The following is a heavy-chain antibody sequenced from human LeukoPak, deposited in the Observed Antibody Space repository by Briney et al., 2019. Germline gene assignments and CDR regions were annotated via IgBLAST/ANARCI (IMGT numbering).Heavy chain of an antibody. Sequence: GGSLRLSCAASGFTFSSYWMSWVRQAPGKGLEWVANIKQDGSEKYYVDSVKGRFTISRDNSKNTLYLQMNSLRAEDTAVYYCAKDHYDSSGPWSGSWGQGTLVTVSS. V-gene: IGHV3-7*01. J-gene: IGHJ4*02. D-gene: IGHD3-22*01. CDR1: GFTFSSYW. CDR2: IKQDGSEK. CDR3: AKDHYDSSGPWSGS.